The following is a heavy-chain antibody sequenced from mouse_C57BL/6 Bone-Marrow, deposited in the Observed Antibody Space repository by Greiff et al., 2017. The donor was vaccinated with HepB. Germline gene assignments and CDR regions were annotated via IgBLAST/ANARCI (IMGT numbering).Heavy chain of an antibody. CDR1: GFTFCDYG. CDR3: ARHPAGYFDV. CDR2: ISNLAYSI. J-gene: IGHJ1*03. V-gene: IGHV5-15*01. Sequence: EVHLVESGGGLVQPGGSLKLSCAASGFTFCDYGMAWVRQAPRKGPEWVAFISNLAYSIYYADTVTGRFTISRENAKNTLYLEMSSLRSEDTAMYYCARHPAGYFDVWGTGTTVTVSS.